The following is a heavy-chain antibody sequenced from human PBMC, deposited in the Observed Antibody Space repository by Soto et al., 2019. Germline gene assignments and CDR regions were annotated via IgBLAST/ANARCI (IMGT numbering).Heavy chain of an antibody. CDR2: INTDWSST. J-gene: IGHJ4*02. D-gene: IGHD6-19*01. Sequence: EVHLVESGGGLVQPGGSLSLSCAASGFTFSTYLMHWVRQAPGKRLVWVSRINTDWSSTIYADSVKGRFTISRDNAQNTVYLQMNSLRAEDTAVYYCESGVVSGTDYWGQGTLVTVSS. CDR1: GFTFSTYL. V-gene: IGHV3-74*01. CDR3: ESGVVSGTDY.